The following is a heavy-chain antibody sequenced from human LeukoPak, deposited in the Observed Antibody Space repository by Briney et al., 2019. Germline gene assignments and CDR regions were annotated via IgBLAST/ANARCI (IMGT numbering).Heavy chain of an antibody. CDR3: ARDLVGVVVPAAIGWFDP. CDR1: GFTFSSYA. D-gene: IGHD2-2*02. CDR2: ISYDGSNK. Sequence: GRSLRLSCAASGFTFSSYAMHWVRQAPGKGLEWVAVISYDGSNKYHADSVKGRFTISRDNSKNTLYLQMNSLRAEDTAVYYCARDLVGVVVPAAIGWFDPWGQGTLVTVSS. J-gene: IGHJ5*02. V-gene: IGHV3-30-3*01.